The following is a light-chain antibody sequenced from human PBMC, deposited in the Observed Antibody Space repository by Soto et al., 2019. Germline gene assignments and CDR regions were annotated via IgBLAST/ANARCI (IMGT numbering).Light chain of an antibody. CDR3: QKLNSYPLT. V-gene: IGKV3-11*01. CDR1: QTVDNF. J-gene: IGKJ4*01. Sequence: ELVLTQSPVTVSLSPGESATLSCRASQTVDNFLAWYQLKTGKAPRILIYDETKRASGIPVRFTGSGSGTELNLTISRLQPEDFATYYCQKLNSYPLTFGGGTKVDIK. CDR2: DET.